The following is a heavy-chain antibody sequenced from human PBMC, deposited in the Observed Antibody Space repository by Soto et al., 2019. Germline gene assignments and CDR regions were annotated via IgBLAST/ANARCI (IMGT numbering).Heavy chain of an antibody. V-gene: IGHV3-33*01. CDR1: GFTFSSYG. Sequence: GGSLRLSCAASGFTFSSYGMHWVRQAPGKGLEWVAVIWYDGSNKYYADSVKGRFTISRDNSKNTLYLQMNSLRAEDTAVYYCARGIAPHYGSVNRGRLDYWGQGTLVTVSS. CDR3: ARGIAPHYGSVNRGRLDY. CDR2: IWYDGSNK. J-gene: IGHJ4*02. D-gene: IGHD3-10*01.